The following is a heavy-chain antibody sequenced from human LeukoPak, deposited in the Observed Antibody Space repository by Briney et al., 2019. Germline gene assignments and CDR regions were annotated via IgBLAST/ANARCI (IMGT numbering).Heavy chain of an antibody. CDR1: GGSISSYY. CDR2: IYYSGST. CDR3: ARATGRPYSGSEGAFDI. Sequence: SETLSLTCTVSGGSISSYYWSWIRQPPGKGLEWIGYIYYSGSTNYNPSLKSRVTISVDTSKNQFSLKLSSVTAADTAVYYCARATGRPYSGSEGAFDIWGQGTMVTVSS. D-gene: IGHD1-26*01. V-gene: IGHV4-59*08. J-gene: IGHJ3*02.